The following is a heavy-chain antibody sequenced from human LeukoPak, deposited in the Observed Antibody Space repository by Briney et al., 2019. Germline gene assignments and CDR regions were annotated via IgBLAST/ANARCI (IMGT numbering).Heavy chain of an antibody. V-gene: IGHV4-4*07. CDR1: GGSISSYY. CDR3: ARCRASRYFFDY. J-gene: IGHJ4*02. Sequence: SETLSLTCSVSGGSISSYYWSWIRQPAGKGLEWIGRIYTSGSTNYTPSLKSRVTISGDTSENQFSLRLSSVTAADTAIYYCARCRASRYFFDYWGQGTLVTVSS. CDR2: IYTSGST.